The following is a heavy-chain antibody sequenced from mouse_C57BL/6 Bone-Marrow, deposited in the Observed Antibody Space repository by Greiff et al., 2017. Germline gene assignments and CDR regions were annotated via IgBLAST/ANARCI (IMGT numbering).Heavy chain of an antibody. V-gene: IGHV5-4*03. CDR3: ARAGDSSGSYYFDY. CDR1: GFTFSSYA. Sequence: EVMLVESGGGLVKPGGSLKLSCAASGFTFSSYAMSWVRQTPEKRLEWVATISAGGSYTYYPDNVKGRFTISRDTAKNNLYLQLSHLTSEDTAMYYCARAGDSSGSYYFDYWGQGTTLTVSS. CDR2: ISAGGSYT. J-gene: IGHJ2*01. D-gene: IGHD3-2*02.